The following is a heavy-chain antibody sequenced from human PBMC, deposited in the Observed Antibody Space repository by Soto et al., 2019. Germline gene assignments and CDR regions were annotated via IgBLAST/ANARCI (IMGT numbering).Heavy chain of an antibody. CDR2: ISYDGSNK. V-gene: IGHV3-30*18. J-gene: IGHJ4*02. CDR3: AKDRDSSGWYGY. CDR1: GFTFSSYG. D-gene: IGHD6-19*01. Sequence: GGSLRLSCAASGFTFSSYGMHWVRQAPGKGLEWVAVISYDGSNKYYADSVKGRFTISRDNSKNTLYLQMNSLRAEDMAVYYCAKDRDSSGWYGYWGQGTLVTVSS.